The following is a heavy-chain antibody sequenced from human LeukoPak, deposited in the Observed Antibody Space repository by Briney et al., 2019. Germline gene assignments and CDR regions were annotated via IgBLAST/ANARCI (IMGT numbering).Heavy chain of an antibody. V-gene: IGHV3-30-3*01. D-gene: IGHD6-13*01. CDR1: GFTFSSYA. Sequence: GRSLRLSCAASGFTFSSYAMHWVRQAPGKGLEWVAVISYDGSNKYYADSVKGRFTISRDNSKNTLYLRMNSLRAEDTAVYYCARDTPGSSSWYFDYWGQGTLVTVSS. CDR2: ISYDGSNK. CDR3: ARDTPGSSSWYFDY. J-gene: IGHJ4*02.